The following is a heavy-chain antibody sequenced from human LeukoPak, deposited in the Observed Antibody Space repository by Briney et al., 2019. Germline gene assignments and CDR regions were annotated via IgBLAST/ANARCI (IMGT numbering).Heavy chain of an antibody. Sequence: GGSLRLSCAASGSTFSSYAMSWVRQAPGKGLEWVSVISASGGRTSYADSVEGRFTVSRDNSKNTLYLQMNSLRAEDTAVYYCTTDPECDVPAPNGDWFDPWGQGTLVTVSS. D-gene: IGHD2-2*01. CDR2: ISASGGRT. CDR1: GSTFSSYA. CDR3: TTDPECDVPAPNGDWFDP. J-gene: IGHJ5*02. V-gene: IGHV3-23*01.